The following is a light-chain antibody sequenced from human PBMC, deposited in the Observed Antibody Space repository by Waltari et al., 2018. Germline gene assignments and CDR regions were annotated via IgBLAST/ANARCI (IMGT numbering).Light chain of an antibody. V-gene: IGLV3-19*01. CDR2: GKH. CDR3: NSRDSSGNHLGVV. Sequence: SSELTQDPAVSVALGKTVRITCQGDSLTSYYARWYLQKPGQAPVLVIYGKHNRPSGIPDRFSGSSSGNTASLTITGAQAEDEADYYCNSRDSSGNHLGVVFGGGTKLTVL. J-gene: IGLJ2*01. CDR1: SLTSYY.